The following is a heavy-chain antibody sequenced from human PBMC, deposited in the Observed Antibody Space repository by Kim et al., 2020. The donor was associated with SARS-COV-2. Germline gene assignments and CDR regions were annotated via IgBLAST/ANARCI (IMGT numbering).Heavy chain of an antibody. Sequence: ASVKVSCKASGYTFTSYAMHWVRQAPGQRLEWMGWINAGNGNTKYSQKFQGRVTITRDTSASTAYMELSSLRSEDTAVYYCARDGGKYYDILTGYYFFDYWGPGTLVTVSS. CDR2: INAGNGNT. CDR1: GYTFTSYA. CDR3: ARDGGKYYDILTGYYFFDY. D-gene: IGHD3-9*01. J-gene: IGHJ4*02. V-gene: IGHV1-3*01.